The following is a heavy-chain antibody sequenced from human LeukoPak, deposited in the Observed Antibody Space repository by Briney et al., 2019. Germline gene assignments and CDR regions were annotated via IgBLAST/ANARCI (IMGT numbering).Heavy chain of an antibody. CDR3: ARDLGRTTVTDY. Sequence: GGSLRLSCAASGFTFSSYWMHWVRHAPGKGLVWVSRINSDGSITNYADSVKGRFTISRDNAKNTLYLQVNSLRAEDTAVYYCARDLGRTTVTDYWGQGTLVTVSS. CDR2: INSDGSIT. D-gene: IGHD4-17*01. J-gene: IGHJ4*02. V-gene: IGHV3-74*01. CDR1: GFTFSSYW.